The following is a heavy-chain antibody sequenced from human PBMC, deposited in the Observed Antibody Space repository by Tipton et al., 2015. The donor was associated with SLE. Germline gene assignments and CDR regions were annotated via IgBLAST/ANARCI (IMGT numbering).Heavy chain of an antibody. CDR3: ARAGAGYYYYSYMDV. CDR2: IYYSGST. Sequence: TLSLTCTVSGGSISTYYWSWIRQPPGKGLEWIGYIYYSGSTNYNPSLKSRVTISVDTSKNQFSLKLSSVTAADTAVYYCARAGAGYYYYSYMDVWGQGTTVTVSS. CDR1: GGSISTYY. V-gene: IGHV4-59*01. J-gene: IGHJ6*03.